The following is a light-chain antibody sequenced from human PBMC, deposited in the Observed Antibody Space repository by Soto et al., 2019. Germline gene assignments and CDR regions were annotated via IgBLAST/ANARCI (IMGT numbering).Light chain of an antibody. CDR3: QQFSSYPLT. J-gene: IGKJ4*01. CDR2: GAS. CDR1: QSVSSNH. V-gene: IGKV3-20*01. Sequence: EIVLTQSPGSLSLSPRERATLSCRASQSVSSNHLAWYQQKPGQAPRLLIYGASRRATGIPDRFSGSGSGTDFTLTISRLEPEDFAVYYCQQFSSYPLTFGGGTKVEIK.